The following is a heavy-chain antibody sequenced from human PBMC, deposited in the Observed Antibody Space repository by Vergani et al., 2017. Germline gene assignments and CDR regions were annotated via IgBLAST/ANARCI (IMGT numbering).Heavy chain of an antibody. V-gene: IGHV3-21*01. Sequence: EVQLVESGGGLVKPGGSLRLSCAASGFPFSSYSMNWVRQAPGKGLEWVSSISSSSSYIYYADSVKGRFTISRDNAKNSLYLQMNSLRAEDTAVYYCARDIRKLYDYWGQGTLVTVSS. D-gene: IGHD1-1*01. J-gene: IGHJ4*02. CDR3: ARDIRKLYDY. CDR1: GFPFSSYS. CDR2: ISSSSSYI.